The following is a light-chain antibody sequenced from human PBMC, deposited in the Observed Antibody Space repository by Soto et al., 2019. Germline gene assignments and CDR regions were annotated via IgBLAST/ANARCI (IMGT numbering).Light chain of an antibody. Sequence: EIVLTQSPATLSLSPGERATLACRASQSVSSYLAWYQQKPGQAPRLLIYDASNRATVIPARFSGSGSGTDFTHTISSLETEDFAVYYCQKRSKWPLTFGGGTKVEIK. J-gene: IGKJ4*01. CDR2: DAS. CDR3: QKRSKWPLT. CDR1: QSVSSY. V-gene: IGKV3-11*01.